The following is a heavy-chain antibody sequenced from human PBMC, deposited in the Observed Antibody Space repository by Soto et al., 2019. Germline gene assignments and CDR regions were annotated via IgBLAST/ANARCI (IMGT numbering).Heavy chain of an antibody. CDR1: GGSIRSNNR. D-gene: IGHD1-26*01. J-gene: IGHJ4*02. V-gene: IGHV4-4*02. CDR3: ARVYSGSYSDY. CDR2: IFHSGST. Sequence: LSLTCAVSGGSIRSNNRWSWVRQPPGKGLEWIGEIFHSGSTNYNPSLKTRVTISVDKSKNQFSLKLSSVTAADTAVYYCARVYSGSYSDYWGQGTLVTVSS.